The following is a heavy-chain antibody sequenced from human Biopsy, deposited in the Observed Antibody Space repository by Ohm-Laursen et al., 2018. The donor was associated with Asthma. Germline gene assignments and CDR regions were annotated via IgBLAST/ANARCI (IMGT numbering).Heavy chain of an antibody. V-gene: IGHV2-70*01. CDR3: ARMGGSRIFDY. D-gene: IGHD3-10*01. Sequence: TLSLTCTFSGTSFISAAYYWGWIRQPPGKALEWLALIDWDDDKYYSTSLKTRLTISKDTSKNQVVLTMTNMDPVDTATYYCARMGGSRIFDYWGQGTLVTVSS. CDR1: GTSFISAAYY. CDR2: IDWDDDK. J-gene: IGHJ4*02.